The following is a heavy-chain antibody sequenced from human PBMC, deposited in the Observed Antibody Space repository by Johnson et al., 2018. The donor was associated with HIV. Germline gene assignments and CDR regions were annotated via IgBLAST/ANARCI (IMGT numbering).Heavy chain of an antibody. CDR3: AREWGEGAFDI. Sequence: VQLVESGGGVVQPGRSLRLSCAASGFTFSSYGMHWVRQAPGKGLEWVAVIWYDGSNKYYADSVKGRFTISRDNSKNTLYLQMNSVRAEDTAVYYCAREWGEGAFDIWGQGTMVTVSS. D-gene: IGHD3-16*01. V-gene: IGHV3-33*01. CDR2: IWYDGSNK. J-gene: IGHJ3*02. CDR1: GFTFSSYG.